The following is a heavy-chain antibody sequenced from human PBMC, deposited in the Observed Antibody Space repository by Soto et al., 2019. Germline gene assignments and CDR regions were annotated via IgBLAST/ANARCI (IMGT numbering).Heavy chain of an antibody. D-gene: IGHD3-16*02. CDR1: GYTFTSYD. V-gene: IGHV1-8*01. CDR3: ARERSSSKRFDP. Sequence: QVQLVQSGAEVKKPGASVKVSCKASGYTFTSYDINWVRQATGQGLEWMGWMNPDSGNTGYAQKFQGRVTMTRNTSISTAYMALSSLRSEDTAVYYCARERSSSKRFDPWGQGTLVTVSS. J-gene: IGHJ5*02. CDR2: MNPDSGNT.